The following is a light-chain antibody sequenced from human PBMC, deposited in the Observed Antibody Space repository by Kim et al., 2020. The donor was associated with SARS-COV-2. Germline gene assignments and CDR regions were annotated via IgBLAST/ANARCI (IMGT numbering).Light chain of an antibody. CDR1: QSISSY. J-gene: IGKJ2*01. CDR3: QQSDSTPYT. Sequence: DIQMTQSPSSLSASVGDRVTITCRASQSISSYLNWYQQKPGKAPKLLIYAASSLQSGVPSRFSGSGSGTDFTLTISSLQPEDFATYYCQQSDSTPYTFGQGTKLKI. V-gene: IGKV1-39*01. CDR2: AAS.